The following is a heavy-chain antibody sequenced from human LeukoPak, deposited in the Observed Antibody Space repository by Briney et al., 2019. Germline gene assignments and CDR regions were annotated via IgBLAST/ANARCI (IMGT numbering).Heavy chain of an antibody. J-gene: IGHJ4*02. CDR2: IRYDGSNK. D-gene: IGHD4-23*01. Sequence: GGSLRLSCAASGFTFSSYGMHRVRQAPSKGLEWVAFIRYDGSNKYYADSVKGRFTISRDNSKNTLYLQMNSLRAEDTAVYYCAKGGVTSSYFDYWGQGTLVTVSS. CDR3: AKGGVTSSYFDY. V-gene: IGHV3-30*02. CDR1: GFTFSSYG.